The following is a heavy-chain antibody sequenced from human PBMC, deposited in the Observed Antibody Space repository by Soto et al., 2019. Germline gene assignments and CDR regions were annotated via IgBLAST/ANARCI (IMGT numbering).Heavy chain of an antibody. CDR2: TYYRSKWYN. J-gene: IGHJ2*01. CDR1: GDSVSSNSAA. V-gene: IGHV6-1*01. CDR3: ARTTVTTLYWYFDL. Sequence: QVQLPQSGPGLVKPSHTLSLTCAISGDSVSSNSAAWNWIRQSPSRGLEWLGRTYYRSKWYNDYAVSVKSRISISPDTSKNQFALQLNSVTPEDTAVYYCARTTVTTLYWYFDLWGRCTLVTVSS. D-gene: IGHD4-17*01.